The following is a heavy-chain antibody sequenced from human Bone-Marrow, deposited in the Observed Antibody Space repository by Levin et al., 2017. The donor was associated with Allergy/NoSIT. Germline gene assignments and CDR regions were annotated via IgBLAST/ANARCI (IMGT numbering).Heavy chain of an antibody. D-gene: IGHD3-22*01. J-gene: IGHJ6*02. V-gene: IGHV1-69*13. Sequence: SVKVSCKASGGTFGTYAISWVRQAPGQGLEWMGGIIPIFGTTNYAQKFQGRVTITADESTSTAYMELSSLRSEDTAVYFCASGTYYDTSAPRYYYAMGVWGQGTTVTVSS. CDR1: GGTFGTYA. CDR2: IIPIFGTT. CDR3: ASGTYYDTSAPRYYYAMGV.